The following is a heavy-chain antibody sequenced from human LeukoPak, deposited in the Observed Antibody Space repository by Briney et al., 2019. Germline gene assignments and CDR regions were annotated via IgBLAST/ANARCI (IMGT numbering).Heavy chain of an antibody. V-gene: IGHV7-4-1*02. CDR2: IHPSTGKP. Sequence: ASVKVSCKTSGYTFTNYAMNWVRQAPGQGLEWMGWIHPSTGKPTYAQGFTGRFVFSLDTSVSTAYLQISSLKAEDTAVYYCAREDLELNRGFDPWGQGTLVTVSS. J-gene: IGHJ5*02. D-gene: IGHD1-7*01. CDR3: AREDLELNRGFDP. CDR1: GYTFTNYA.